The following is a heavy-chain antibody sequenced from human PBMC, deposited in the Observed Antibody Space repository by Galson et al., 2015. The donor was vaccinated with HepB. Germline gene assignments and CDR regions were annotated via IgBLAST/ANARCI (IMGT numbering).Heavy chain of an antibody. V-gene: IGHV1-69*02. CDR1: GGTFSSYT. Sequence: SVKVSCKASGGTFSSYTISWVRQAPGQGLEWMGRIIPILGIANYAQKFQGRVTITADKSTSTAYMELSSLRSEDTAVYYCASALGGIAVAGADYWGQGTLVTVSS. CDR2: IIPILGIA. J-gene: IGHJ4*02. D-gene: IGHD6-19*01. CDR3: ASALGGIAVAGADY.